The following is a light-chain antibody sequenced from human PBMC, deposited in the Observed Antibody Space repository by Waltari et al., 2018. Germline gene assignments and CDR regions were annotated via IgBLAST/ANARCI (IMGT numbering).Light chain of an antibody. V-gene: IGLV1-51*01. Sequence: QSVLTQPPSVSAAPGQTVTISCSGSNSNMGTNHASWYRQVPGRPPKLLIYDNDSRPSGIPDRFSGSKSGTSATLDITGLQTGDEAGYYCATWDSGPKAVVFGGGTRLTVL. CDR3: ATWDSGPKAVV. CDR1: NSNMGTNH. J-gene: IGLJ2*01. CDR2: DND.